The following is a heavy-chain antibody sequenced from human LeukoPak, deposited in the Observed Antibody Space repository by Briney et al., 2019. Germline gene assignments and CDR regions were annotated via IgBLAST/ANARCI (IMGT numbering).Heavy chain of an antibody. D-gene: IGHD2-2*02. CDR3: AREDIVVVPAAINADNWFDP. CDR1: GYTFTGYY. CDR2: INPNSGGT. V-gene: IGHV1-2*02. J-gene: IGHJ5*02. Sequence: ASVKVSCKASGYTFTGYYMHWVRQAPGQGLEWMGWINPNSGGTNYAQKFQGRVTMTRDTSISTAYMGLSRLRSDDTAVYYCAREDIVVVPAAINADNWFDPWGQGTLVTVSS.